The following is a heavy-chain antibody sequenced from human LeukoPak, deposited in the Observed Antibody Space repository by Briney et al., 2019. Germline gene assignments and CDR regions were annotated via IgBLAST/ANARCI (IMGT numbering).Heavy chain of an antibody. CDR2: ISSSSSYI. V-gene: IGHV3-21*01. CDR1: GFTFSSYS. J-gene: IGHJ4*02. CDR3: ARDMSEWLARGLFDY. Sequence: GGSLRLSCAASGFTFSSYSMNWVRQAPGKGLEWVSSISSSSSYIYYADSVKGRFTISRDNAKNSLYLQMNSLRAEDTAVYYCARDMSEWLARGLFDYWGQGTLVTVSS. D-gene: IGHD6-19*01.